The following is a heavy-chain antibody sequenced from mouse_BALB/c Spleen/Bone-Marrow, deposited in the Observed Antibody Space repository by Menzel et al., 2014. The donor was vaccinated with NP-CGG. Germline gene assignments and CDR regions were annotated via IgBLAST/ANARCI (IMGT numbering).Heavy chain of an antibody. D-gene: IGHD2-12*01. J-gene: IGHJ3*01. CDR2: ISGGGGYT. CDR1: GFSFNSYG. Sequence: EVQGVESGGGLVKSGGSLKLSCAASGFSFNSYGMSWVRRTPGKRLEWVATISGGGGYTFYPDRVKGRFTISRDNAKNNLYLQLSSLRSEDTALYYCARHAYYNQTEVSFVYWGQGTLVTVSA. V-gene: IGHV5-9-2*01. CDR3: ARHAYYNQTEVSFVY.